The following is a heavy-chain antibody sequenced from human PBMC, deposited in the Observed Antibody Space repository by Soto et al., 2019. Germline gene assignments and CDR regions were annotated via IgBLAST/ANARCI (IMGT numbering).Heavy chain of an antibody. J-gene: IGHJ5*02. V-gene: IGHV4-31*03. D-gene: IGHD2-2*01. CDR1: GGSINRGGYY. Sequence: SETLSLTCTVSGGSINRGGYYWSWVRQHPGTGLEWLGYIYYSGSTYYTPSLKRRVTISVDTSKNQFSLKLSSVTAADTAVYYCARGSETSPPHDWFDPWGQGTLVTVSS. CDR3: ARGSETSPPHDWFDP. CDR2: IYYSGST.